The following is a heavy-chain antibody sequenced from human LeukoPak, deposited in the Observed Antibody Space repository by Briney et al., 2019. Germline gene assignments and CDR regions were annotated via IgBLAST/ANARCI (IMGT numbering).Heavy chain of an antibody. CDR2: ISSSSSYI. Sequence: PGGSLRLSCAASGFTFSSYGMHWVRQAPGKGLEWVSSISSSSSYIYYADSVKGRFTISRDNAKNSLYLQMNSLRAEDTAVYYCARGPLMVYGGWFDPWGQGTLVTVSS. V-gene: IGHV3-21*01. CDR1: GFTFSSYG. CDR3: ARGPLMVYGGWFDP. D-gene: IGHD2-8*01. J-gene: IGHJ5*02.